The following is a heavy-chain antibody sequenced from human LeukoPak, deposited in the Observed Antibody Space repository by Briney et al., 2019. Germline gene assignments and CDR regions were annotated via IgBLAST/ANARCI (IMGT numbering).Heavy chain of an antibody. Sequence: GGSLRLSCAASGFTFSSYGMHWVRQAPGKGLEWVAFIRYDGSNKYYADSVKGRFTISRDNSKNTLYLQMNSLRAVDTAVYYCAKDSNDPATRYYFDYWGQGTLVTVSS. V-gene: IGHV3-30*02. D-gene: IGHD1-1*01. CDR1: GFTFSSYG. CDR2: IRYDGSNK. J-gene: IGHJ4*02. CDR3: AKDSNDPATRYYFDY.